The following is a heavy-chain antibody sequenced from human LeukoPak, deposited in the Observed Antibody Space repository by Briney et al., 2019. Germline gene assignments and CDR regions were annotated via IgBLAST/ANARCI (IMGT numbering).Heavy chain of an antibody. J-gene: IGHJ4*02. D-gene: IGHD5-18*01. Sequence: GGSLRLSCAASGITFSSHWMHWVRQAPGKGLVWVSRINGEGLSTSYADSVQGRFTISRDNAKSTLYLQMNSLRAEDTAVYYCARARGSSYGLFDYWGQGTLVTVSS. CDR1: GITFSSHW. V-gene: IGHV3-74*01. CDR3: ARARGSSYGLFDY. CDR2: INGEGLST.